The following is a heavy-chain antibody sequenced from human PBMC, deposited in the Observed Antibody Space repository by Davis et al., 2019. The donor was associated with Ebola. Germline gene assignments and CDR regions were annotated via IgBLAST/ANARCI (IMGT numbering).Heavy chain of an antibody. CDR1: GFTFSDYY. D-gene: IGHD6-13*01. CDR3: ARERYSSSWPYFDY. J-gene: IGHJ4*02. Sequence: GESLKISCAASGFTFSDYYMSWVRQAPGKGLEWVSVIYSGGSTYYADSVKGRFTISRDNSKNTLYLQMNSLRAEDTAVYYCARERYSSSWPYFDYWGQGTLVTVSS. V-gene: IGHV3-53*01. CDR2: IYSGGST.